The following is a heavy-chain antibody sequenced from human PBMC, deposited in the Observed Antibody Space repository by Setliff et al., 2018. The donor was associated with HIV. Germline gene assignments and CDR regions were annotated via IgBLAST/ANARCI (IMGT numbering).Heavy chain of an antibody. D-gene: IGHD3-9*01. J-gene: IGHJ4*02. Sequence: GGSLRLSCAASGFTFSSYSMNWVRQAPGKGLEWVSYISSSSSTINYADSVKGRFTISRDNAKNSLYLLMNSLKAEHTAVYYCARERASYYDISFDYWGQGTLVTVS. V-gene: IGHV3-48*04. CDR3: ARERASYYDISFDY. CDR2: ISSSSSTI. CDR1: GFTFSSYS.